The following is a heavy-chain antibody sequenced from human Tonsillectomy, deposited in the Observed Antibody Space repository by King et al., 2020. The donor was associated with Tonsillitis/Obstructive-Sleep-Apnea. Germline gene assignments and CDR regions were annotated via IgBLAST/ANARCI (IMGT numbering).Heavy chain of an antibody. V-gene: IGHV3-21*01. J-gene: IGHJ4*02. D-gene: IGHD3-9*01. Sequence: VQLVESGGGLVKPGGSLRLSCAASGFTFNIYSMNWVRQAPGKGLEWVSSISSSSSYIYYGDSVKGRFTISRDNAKNSLYLQMNSLRAEDTAVYYCARGEYDFLTGYSPPLFDYWGQGTLVTVSS. CDR1: GFTFNIYS. CDR3: ARGEYDFLTGYSPPLFDY. CDR2: ISSSSSYI.